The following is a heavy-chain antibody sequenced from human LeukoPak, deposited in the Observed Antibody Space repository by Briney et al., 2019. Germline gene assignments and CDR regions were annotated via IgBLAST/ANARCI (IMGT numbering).Heavy chain of an antibody. CDR1: GGSIRSGDYY. CDR2: ISSGGST. J-gene: IGHJ4*02. D-gene: IGHD2-2*01. V-gene: IGHV4-61*02. Sequence: PSETLSLTCSVSGGSIRSGDYYWSWIRQPAGKGLEWIGRISSGGSTNYNPSLMSRGTISIDTSKNHFSLELTFVTAADTAVYYCTRAEDGCSDASCYGYWGQGTLVTVSS. CDR3: TRAEDGCSDASCYGY.